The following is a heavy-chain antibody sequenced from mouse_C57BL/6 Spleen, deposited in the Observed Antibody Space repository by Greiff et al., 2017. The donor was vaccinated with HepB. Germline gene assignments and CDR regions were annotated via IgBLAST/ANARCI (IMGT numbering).Heavy chain of an antibody. J-gene: IGHJ1*03. Sequence: VKLQQPGAELVMPGASVKLSCKASGYTFTSYWMHWVKQRPGQGLEWIGEIDPSDSYTNYNQKFKGKSTLTVDKSSSTAYMQLSSLTSEDSAVYYCARGEGYYDYSHWYFDVWGTGTTVTVSS. CDR1: GYTFTSYW. D-gene: IGHD2-4*01. CDR2: IDPSDSYT. CDR3: ARGEGYYDYSHWYFDV. V-gene: IGHV1-69*01.